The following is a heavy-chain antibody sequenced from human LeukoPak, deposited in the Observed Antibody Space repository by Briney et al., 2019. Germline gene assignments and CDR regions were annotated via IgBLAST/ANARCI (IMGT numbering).Heavy chain of an antibody. CDR2: ISPSGGST. D-gene: IGHD6-13*01. CDR1: GYTFTSYY. CDR3: ARGVAAAGAAVIDY. Sequence: GASVKVSCKASGYTFTSYYMHLLRQAPGHGLEWMGIISPSGGSTSCAQKFQGRVTMTRDMSTSTVYMELSSLRSEDTAVYYCARGVAAAGAAVIDYWGQGTLVTVSS. V-gene: IGHV1-46*01. J-gene: IGHJ4*02.